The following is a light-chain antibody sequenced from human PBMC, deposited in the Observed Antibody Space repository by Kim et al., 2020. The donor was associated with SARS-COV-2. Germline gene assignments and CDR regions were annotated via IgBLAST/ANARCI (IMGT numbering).Light chain of an antibody. Sequence: VSGSPGQSITISCTGTSSDDGSYNLVSWYQQHPGKAPKLMIYEVSKRPSGVSNRFSGSKSGNTASLTISGLQAEDEADYYCCSYVVFGGGTQLTVL. CDR1: SSDDGSYNL. V-gene: IGLV2-23*02. CDR2: EVS. CDR3: CSYVV. J-gene: IGLJ2*01.